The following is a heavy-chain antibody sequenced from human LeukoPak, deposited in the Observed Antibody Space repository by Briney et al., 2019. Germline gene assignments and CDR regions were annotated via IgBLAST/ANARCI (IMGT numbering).Heavy chain of an antibody. J-gene: IGHJ4*02. CDR1: GGSISSGGYY. CDR3: ARDKWYSYSTTATLVFDF. D-gene: IGHD4-11*01. V-gene: IGHV4-31*03. Sequence: SQTLSLTCTVSGGSISSGGYYWSWLRQHPGKGLEWIGYIYYSGSTYYNPSLKSRVTISLATSKNQISLKLSSVTAADTAVYYCARDKWYSYSTTATLVFDFWGQGTLVTVSS. CDR2: IYYSGST.